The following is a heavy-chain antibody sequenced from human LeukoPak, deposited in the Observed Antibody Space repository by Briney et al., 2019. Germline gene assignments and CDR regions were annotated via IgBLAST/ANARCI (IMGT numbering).Heavy chain of an antibody. V-gene: IGHV3-9*01. Sequence: TGGSLRLSCAASGFIFDDYAMHWVRQSPGRGREGGSCISWSKGYIDYEHSVKGRFTISRDNAKTSLYLQMNSLRVEETALYFCAKSMLVEGGAAFDVWGQGTMVTVSS. CDR3: AKSMLVEGGAAFDV. D-gene: IGHD2-8*01. J-gene: IGHJ3*01. CDR1: GFIFDDYA. CDR2: ISWSKGYI.